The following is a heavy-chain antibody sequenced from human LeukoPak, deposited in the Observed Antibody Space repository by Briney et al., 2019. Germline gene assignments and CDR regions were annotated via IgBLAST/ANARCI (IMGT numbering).Heavy chain of an antibody. CDR1: GFTFSDYY. D-gene: IGHD2-21*02. CDR2: ISSSGSTI. V-gene: IGHV3-11*01. J-gene: IGHJ6*02. Sequence: GGSLRLSCAASGFTFSDYYMSWIRQAPGKGLEWVSYISSSGSTIYYADSVKGRFTISRDNAKNSLYLQMNSLRPEDTAVYYCATRAYCGGDCYSSHGMDVWGPGTTVTVSS. CDR3: ATRAYCGGDCYSSHGMDV.